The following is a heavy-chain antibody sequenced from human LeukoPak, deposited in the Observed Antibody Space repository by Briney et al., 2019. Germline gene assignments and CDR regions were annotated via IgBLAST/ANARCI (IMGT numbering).Heavy chain of an antibody. Sequence: PGGSPGLFNAASGVSLCNYEMNWFRKAPGKGLEWVSYISSSGTTTYYVDSVKGRFTISRDNAENSLYLQMNSLRAEDTAVYYCARLPTGGFDYWGQGTLVTVSS. CDR3: ARLPTGGFDY. CDR2: ISSSGTTT. D-gene: IGHD7-27*01. CDR1: GVSLCNYE. J-gene: IGHJ4*02. V-gene: IGHV3-48*03.